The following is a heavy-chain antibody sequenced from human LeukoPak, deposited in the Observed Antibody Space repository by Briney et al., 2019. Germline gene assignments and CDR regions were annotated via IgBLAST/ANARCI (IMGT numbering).Heavy chain of an antibody. Sequence: GGSLRLPCAASGFTFSDYYMSWIRQAPGKGLEWVSYISSSGSTIYYADSVKARFTISRDNAKNSLYLQMNSLRAEDTAVYYCARARRGYSYGSGYSFDYWGQGTLVTVSS. CDR3: ARARRGYSYGSGYSFDY. V-gene: IGHV3-11*01. D-gene: IGHD5-18*01. CDR2: ISSSGSTI. J-gene: IGHJ4*02. CDR1: GFTFSDYY.